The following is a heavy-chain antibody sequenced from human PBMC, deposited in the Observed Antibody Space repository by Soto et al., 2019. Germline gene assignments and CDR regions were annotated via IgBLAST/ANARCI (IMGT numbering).Heavy chain of an antibody. CDR3: ARDPTAQDYDSSGYYPYYFDY. Sequence: GGSLRLSCAASGFTFSSYSMNWVRQAPGKGLEWVSSISSSSSYIYYADSVKGRFTISRDNAKNSLYLQMNSLRAEDTAVYYCARDPTAQDYDSSGYYPYYFDYWGQGTLVTVSS. CDR2: ISSSSSYI. D-gene: IGHD3-22*01. CDR1: GFTFSSYS. V-gene: IGHV3-21*01. J-gene: IGHJ4*02.